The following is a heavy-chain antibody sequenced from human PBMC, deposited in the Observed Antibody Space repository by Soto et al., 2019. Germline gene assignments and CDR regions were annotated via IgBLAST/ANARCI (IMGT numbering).Heavy chain of an antibody. CDR1: GLSVSSSD. V-gene: IGHV3-53*01. D-gene: IGHD6-6*01. CDR3: STSSRNEYHFAMDA. J-gene: IGHJ6*04. CDR2: IYSGGST. Sequence: GGSLRLSWAASGLSVSSSDMSWVRQASGKGLEWVSVIYSGGSTHDADSVKGRFTISRDNSKNTVHLQMNSLRVDDTAVYFCSTSSRNEYHFAMDAWGKGTTVTVSS.